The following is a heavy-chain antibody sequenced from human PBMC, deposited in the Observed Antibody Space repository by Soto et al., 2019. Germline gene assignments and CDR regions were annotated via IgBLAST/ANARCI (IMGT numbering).Heavy chain of an antibody. CDR1: GYTFTSYD. J-gene: IGHJ6*02. D-gene: IGHD5-12*01. Sequence: QVQLVQSGAEVKKPGASVKVSCKASGYTFTSYDINWVRQATGQGLEWMGWMNPNSGNTGYAQKFQGRVTMTRNTXKXTXXMELSSLRSEDTAVYYCARGQRGWLQYYYYYGMDVWGQGTKVTVSS. CDR2: MNPNSGNT. V-gene: IGHV1-8*01. CDR3: ARGQRGWLQYYYYYGMDV.